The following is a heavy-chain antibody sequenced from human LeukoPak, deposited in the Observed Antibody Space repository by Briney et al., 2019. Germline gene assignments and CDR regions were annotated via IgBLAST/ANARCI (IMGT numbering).Heavy chain of an antibody. CDR2: ISSSGSTI. J-gene: IGHJ3*02. CDR3: ARASGGDLNDAFDI. CDR1: GFTFSDYY. Sequence: GGSLRLSCAASGFTFSDYYMSWIRQAPGKGLEWVSYISSSGSTIYYADSMKGRFTISRDNAKNSLYLQMNSLRAEDTAVYYCARASGGDLNDAFDIWGQGTMVTVSS. V-gene: IGHV3-11*01. D-gene: IGHD2-21*02.